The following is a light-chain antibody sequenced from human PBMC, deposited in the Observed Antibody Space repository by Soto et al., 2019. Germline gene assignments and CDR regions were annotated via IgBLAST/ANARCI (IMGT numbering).Light chain of an antibody. V-gene: IGKV1-9*01. CDR3: QQLNSYPLT. Sequence: DIQLTQSPSFLSASVGDRVIITCRASQGISSYLAWYQQKPGKAPKLLIYAASTLQSGVPSSFSGSGSGTEFTLTISSLQPEDFATYYCQQLNSYPLTFGGGTKVDIK. CDR2: AAS. CDR1: QGISSY. J-gene: IGKJ4*01.